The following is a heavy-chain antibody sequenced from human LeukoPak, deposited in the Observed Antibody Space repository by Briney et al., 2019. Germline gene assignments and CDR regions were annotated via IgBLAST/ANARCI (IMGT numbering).Heavy chain of an antibody. CDR1: GFTFSSYG. CDR3: AKVKEDYYGSGSSFDY. V-gene: IGHV3-30*18. J-gene: IGHJ4*02. D-gene: IGHD3-10*01. Sequence: SGGSLRLSCAASGFTFSSYGMHWVRQAPGKGLEWVAVISYDGSNKYYADSVKGRFTIFRDNSKNTLYLQMNSLRAEDTAVYYCAKVKEDYYGSGSSFDYWGQGTLVTVSS. CDR2: ISYDGSNK.